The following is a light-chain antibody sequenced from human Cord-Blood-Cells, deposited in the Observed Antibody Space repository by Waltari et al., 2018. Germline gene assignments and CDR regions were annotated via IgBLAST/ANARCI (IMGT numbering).Light chain of an antibody. J-gene: IGLJ1*01. CDR2: EVS. V-gene: IGLV2-14*01. CDR1: SSDVVGYNH. Sequence: QSALTQPASVSGSPGQSITISCTATSSDVVGYNHVSWYQQHPGKAPKLMIYEVSNRPSGVSNRFSGSKSGNTASLTISGLQAEDEADYYCSSYTSSSTLVFGTGTKVTVL. CDR3: SSYTSSSTLV.